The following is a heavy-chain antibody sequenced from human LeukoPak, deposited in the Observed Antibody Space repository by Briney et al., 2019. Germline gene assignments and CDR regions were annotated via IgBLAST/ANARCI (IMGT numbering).Heavy chain of an antibody. Sequence: ASVKVSCKASGYTFTSYYMHWVRQAPGQGLEWMGIINPSGGSTSYAQKFQGRVTMTRDTSTGTVYMELSSLRSDDTAVYYCARDSAALYYYYYYYMDVWGKGTTVTVSS. J-gene: IGHJ6*03. V-gene: IGHV1-46*01. CDR2: INPSGGST. CDR3: ARDSAALYYYYYYYMDV. CDR1: GYTFTSYY. D-gene: IGHD3-10*01.